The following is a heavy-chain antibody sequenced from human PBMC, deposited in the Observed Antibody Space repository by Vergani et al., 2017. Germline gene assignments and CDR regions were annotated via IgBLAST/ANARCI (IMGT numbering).Heavy chain of an antibody. CDR2: IWYDGSNK. D-gene: IGHD2-2*01. CDR3: ASVRMHCSSTSCRKGRMTYYYYYYMDV. Sequence: VQLVESGGGLVQPGGSLRLSCAASGFTFSSYGMHWVRQAPGKGLEWVAVIWYDGSNKDYVDSVKGRFTISKDNSKNTLYLQMNSLRAEDTAVYYCASVRMHCSSTSCRKGRMTYYYYYYMDVWGKGTTVTVSS. CDR1: GFTFSSYG. V-gene: IGHV3-33*01. J-gene: IGHJ6*03.